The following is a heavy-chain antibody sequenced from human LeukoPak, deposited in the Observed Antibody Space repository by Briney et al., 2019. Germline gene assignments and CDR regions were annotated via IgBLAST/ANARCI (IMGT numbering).Heavy chain of an antibody. CDR3: AKDGYGSGDFDY. J-gene: IGHJ4*02. CDR2: ISGSGDSA. D-gene: IGHD3-10*01. Sequence: GGSLRLSCAASGFTFSNYAMRWVRQAPGKGLEWVSGISGSGDSAYYADSVKGRFTISRDNSKNTLYLQMNSLRAEDTAVYYCAKDGYGSGDFDYWGQGILVTVSS. CDR1: GFTFSNYA. V-gene: IGHV3-23*01.